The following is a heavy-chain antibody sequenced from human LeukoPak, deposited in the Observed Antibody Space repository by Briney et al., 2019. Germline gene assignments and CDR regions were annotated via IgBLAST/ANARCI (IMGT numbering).Heavy chain of an antibody. CDR3: ARSYSRTLFDY. V-gene: IGHV4-61*02. Sequence: SQTLSLTCTVSGGSISSGSYYWSWIRQPAGTGLEWIGRIYTSGSTNYNPSLKSRVTISVDTSKNQFSLKLSSVTAADTAVYYCARSYSRTLFDYWGQGTLVTVSS. D-gene: IGHD6-13*01. CDR1: GGSISSGSYY. CDR2: IYTSGST. J-gene: IGHJ4*02.